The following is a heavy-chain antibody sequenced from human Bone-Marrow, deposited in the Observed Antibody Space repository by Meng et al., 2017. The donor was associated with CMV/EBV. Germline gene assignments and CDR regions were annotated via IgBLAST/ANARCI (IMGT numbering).Heavy chain of an antibody. CDR1: GFSLSTSGMR. V-gene: IGHV2-70D*14. J-gene: IGHJ5*02. Sequence: SGPTLVKPTQTPTLTCPFSGFSLSTSGMRVSWIRQPPGKALEWLARIEWDDDKFYSTSMKTRLAIAKDTTKNQVVLTMTNMDPVDTATYYCARADGSGSDEDWFDPWGQGTLVTVSS. D-gene: IGHD3-10*01. CDR2: IEWDDDK. CDR3: ARADGSGSDEDWFDP.